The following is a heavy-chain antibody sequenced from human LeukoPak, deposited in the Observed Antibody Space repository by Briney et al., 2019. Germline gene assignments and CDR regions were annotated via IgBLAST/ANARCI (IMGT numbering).Heavy chain of an antibody. D-gene: IGHD6-13*01. J-gene: IGHJ3*02. V-gene: IGHV4-39*07. CDR1: GGSISSSSYY. CDR3: ARDHPAAGTLDAFDI. Sequence: SETLSLTCTVSGGSISSSSYYWGWIRQPPGKGLEWIGSIYYSGSTYYNPSLKSRVTISVDTSKNQFSLKLSSVTAADTAVYYCARDHPAAGTLDAFDIWGQGTMVTVSS. CDR2: IYYSGST.